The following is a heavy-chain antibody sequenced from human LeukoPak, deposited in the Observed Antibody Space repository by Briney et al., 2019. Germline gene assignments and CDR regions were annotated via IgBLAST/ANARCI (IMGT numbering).Heavy chain of an antibody. CDR3: ARSEAAAGNFGYFDY. J-gene: IGHJ4*02. Sequence: GSSVKVSCKASGGTFSSYAISWVRQAPGQRLEWMGWINAGNGNTKYSQKFQGRVTITRDTSASTAYMELSSLRSEDTAVYYCARSEAAAGNFGYFDYWGQGTLVTVSS. D-gene: IGHD6-13*01. CDR1: GGTFSSYA. CDR2: INAGNGNT. V-gene: IGHV1-3*01.